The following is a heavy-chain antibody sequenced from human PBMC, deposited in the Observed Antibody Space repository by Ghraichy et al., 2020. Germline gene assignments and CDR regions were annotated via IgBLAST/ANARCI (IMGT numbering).Heavy chain of an antibody. Sequence: SETLSPTCTVSGGSISSSLSYWGWIRQPPGKGLEWIATIYHSGSTYYNPSLRTRVTISVDSSKSQFSLRLSSVTAADTAVYYCARHRRDVVAATTFFDYWGQGALVTVSS. V-gene: IGHV4-39*01. CDR1: GGSISSSLSY. CDR2: IYHSGST. CDR3: ARHRRDVVAATTFFDY. D-gene: IGHD2-15*01. J-gene: IGHJ4*02.